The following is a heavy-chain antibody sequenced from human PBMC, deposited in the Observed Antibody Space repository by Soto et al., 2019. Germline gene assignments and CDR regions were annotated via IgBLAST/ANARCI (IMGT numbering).Heavy chain of an antibody. CDR3: ARDDVDTAMAY. J-gene: IGHJ4*02. CDR2: ISYDGSNK. Sequence: PGGSLRLSCAASGFTFSSYAMHWVRQAPGKGLEWVAAISYDGSNKYYADSVKGRFTISRDNSKNTLYLQMNSLRAEDTAVYYCARDDVDTAMAYWGQGTLVTVSS. D-gene: IGHD5-18*01. CDR1: GFTFSSYA. V-gene: IGHV3-30-3*01.